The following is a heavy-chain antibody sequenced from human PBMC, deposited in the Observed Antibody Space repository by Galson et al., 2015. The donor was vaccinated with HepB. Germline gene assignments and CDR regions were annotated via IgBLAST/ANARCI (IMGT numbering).Heavy chain of an antibody. V-gene: IGHV7-4-1*02. CDR2: INTNTGNP. D-gene: IGHD4-23*01. CDR1: GYTFTSYA. CDR3: ARTYPVPDYGGNSGIDY. Sequence: SVKVSCKASGYTFTSYAMNWVRQAPGQGLEWMGWINTNTGNPTYAQGFTGRFVFSLDTSVSTAYLQISSLKAEDTAVYYCARTYPVPDYGGNSGIDYWGQGTLVTVSS. J-gene: IGHJ4*02.